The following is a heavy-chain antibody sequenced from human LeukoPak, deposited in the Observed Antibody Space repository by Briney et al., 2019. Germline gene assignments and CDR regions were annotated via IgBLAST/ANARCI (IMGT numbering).Heavy chain of an antibody. Sequence: ASVKVSCKASGYTFTGFYMHWVRQAPGQGLEWMGWINPKSGGTNYAQKFQGRVTMTRDTSISTAYMELSRLRSDDTAVYYCARGSIVVVVAATLHVDTAMVQPGSHWGQGTLVTVSS. CDR1: GYTFTGFY. CDR2: INPKSGGT. J-gene: IGHJ4*02. D-gene: IGHD2-15*01. V-gene: IGHV1-2*02. CDR3: ARGSIVVVVAATLHVDTAMVQPGSH.